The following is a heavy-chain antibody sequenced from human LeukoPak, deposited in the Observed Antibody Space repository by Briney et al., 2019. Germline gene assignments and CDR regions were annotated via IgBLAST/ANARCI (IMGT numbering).Heavy chain of an antibody. D-gene: IGHD2-2*01. CDR2: ISGSGGST. V-gene: IGHV3-23*01. CDR1: GFTFSSYA. J-gene: IGHJ4*02. CDR3: AKVGYCSSTSCYWRGTYYFDY. Sequence: GGSLRLSXAASGFTFSSYAMSWVRQAPGKGLEWVSAISGSGGSTYYAASVKGRFTISRDNSENTLYLQMNSLRAEDTAVYYCAKVGYCSSTSCYWRGTYYFDYWGQGTLVTVSS.